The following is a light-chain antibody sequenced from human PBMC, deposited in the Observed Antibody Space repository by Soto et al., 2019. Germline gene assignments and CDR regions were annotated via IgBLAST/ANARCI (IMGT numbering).Light chain of an antibody. CDR3: CSYAGSVV. Sequence: QWSLSQPASVSGSPGQSITISCTGTSSDVGSYNLVSWYQQHPGKAPKLMIYEGSKRPSGVSNRFSGSKSGNTASLTISGLQAEDEADYYCCSYAGSVVFGGGTKLTVL. J-gene: IGLJ2*01. CDR2: EGS. CDR1: SSDVGSYNL. V-gene: IGLV2-23*01.